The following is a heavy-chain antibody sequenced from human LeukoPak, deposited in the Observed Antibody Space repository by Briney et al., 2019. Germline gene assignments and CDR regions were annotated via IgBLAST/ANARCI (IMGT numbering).Heavy chain of an antibody. CDR3: ARDLTIFGVVTTPYYGMDV. V-gene: IGHV3-11*01. J-gene: IGHJ6*02. Sequence: GGSLRLSCAASGFTFSDYYMSWIRQAPGKGLEWVSYISSSGSTIYYADSVKGRFTISRDNAKNSLYLQMNSLRAEDTAVYYCARDLTIFGVVTTPYYGMDVWGQGTTVTVSS. CDR2: ISSSGSTI. D-gene: IGHD3-3*01. CDR1: GFTFSDYY.